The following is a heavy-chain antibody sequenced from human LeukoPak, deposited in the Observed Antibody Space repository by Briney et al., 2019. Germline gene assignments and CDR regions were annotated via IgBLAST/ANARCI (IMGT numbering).Heavy chain of an antibody. J-gene: IGHJ5*02. CDR1: GYTFTDYY. CDR2: INPDSGGT. V-gene: IGHV1-2*02. Sequence: GASVQVSCKASGYTFTDYYIHWMRQAPGKGLEWMGWINPDSGGTSYAQKFQGRVTMTRDTSISTVYVELSRLRSDDTAVYYCARSDSYTWFDPWGQGTLVTVSS. CDR3: ARSDSYTWFDP. D-gene: IGHD2-15*01.